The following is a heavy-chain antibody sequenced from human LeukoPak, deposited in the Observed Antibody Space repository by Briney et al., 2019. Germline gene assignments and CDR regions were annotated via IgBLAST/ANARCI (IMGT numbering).Heavy chain of an antibody. J-gene: IGHJ5*02. CDR1: GFTFSIYW. CDR3: ARGPLAVKQGPKDWFDP. CDR2: ISSSSSYI. V-gene: IGHV3-21*01. Sequence: GGSLRLSCAASGFTFSIYWMSWVRQAPGKGLEWVSSISSSSSYIYYPDSGKGRFTISRDHAKNSLYLQMNSLRAEDTAVYYCARGPLAVKQGPKDWFDPWGQGTLVTVSS. D-gene: IGHD4-17*01.